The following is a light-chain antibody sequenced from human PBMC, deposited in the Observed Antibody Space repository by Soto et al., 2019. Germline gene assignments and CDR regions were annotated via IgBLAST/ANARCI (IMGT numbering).Light chain of an antibody. V-gene: IGKV2-28*01. CDR3: KQGLQTPQT. CDR1: QSLLHSNGYNY. Sequence: DIVLTQSPLSLPVTPGEPASISCRSSQSLLHSNGYNYLDWYLQKPWQSPQLLIFLGSNRASGVPDRFSGSGSGTVFTLKITRVEAGDVGVYYCKQGLQTPQTFGQGTKVEI. CDR2: LGS. J-gene: IGKJ1*01.